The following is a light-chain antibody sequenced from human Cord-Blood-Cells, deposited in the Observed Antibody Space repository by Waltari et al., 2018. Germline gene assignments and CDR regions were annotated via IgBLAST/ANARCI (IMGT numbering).Light chain of an antibody. J-gene: IGLJ3*02. CDR2: DVS. V-gene: IGLV2-14*01. Sequence: QSALTQPASVSGSPGQSITISCTGTSSDVDGYNYDSWYQQHPGKAPKLMIYDVSNRPSGVSNRFSGSKSGNTASLTISGLQAEDEADYYCSSYTSSSSRVFGGGTKLTVL. CDR3: SSYTSSSSRV. CDR1: SSDVDGYNY.